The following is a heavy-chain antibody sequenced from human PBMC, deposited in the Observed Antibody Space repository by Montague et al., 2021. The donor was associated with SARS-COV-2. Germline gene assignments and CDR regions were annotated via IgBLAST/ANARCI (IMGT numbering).Heavy chain of an antibody. Sequence: SETLSLTCAVNSSSFLPYYWGWIRQPPGLGLEWIGKVNISGNAXXXSSXXXRVTISVSTSSSQFSLSLTSVTAADTALYYCARARGGHYLSWFVSWGQGTLVIVSS. CDR1: SSSFLPYY. CDR2: VNISGNA. D-gene: IGHD3-22*01. CDR3: ARARGGHYLSWFVS. J-gene: IGHJ5*01. V-gene: IGHV4-34*01.